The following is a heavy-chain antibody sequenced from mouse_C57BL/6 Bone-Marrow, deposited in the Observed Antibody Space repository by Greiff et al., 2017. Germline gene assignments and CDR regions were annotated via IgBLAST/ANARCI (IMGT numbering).Heavy chain of an antibody. CDR3: ARRTLLRYYYAMDD. Sequence: EVKLMESGPELVKPGASVKISCKASGYSFTDYNMNWVKQSNGKSLEWIGVINPNYGTTSYNQKFKGKATLTVDQSSSTAYMQLNSLTSEDSAVYYCARRTLLRYYYAMDDWGQGTSVTVSS. J-gene: IGHJ4*01. V-gene: IGHV1-39*01. CDR2: INPNYGTT. D-gene: IGHD1-1*01. CDR1: GYSFTDYN.